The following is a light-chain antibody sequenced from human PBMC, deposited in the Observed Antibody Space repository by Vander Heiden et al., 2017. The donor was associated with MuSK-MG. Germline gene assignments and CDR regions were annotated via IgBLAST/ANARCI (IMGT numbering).Light chain of an antibody. CDR1: SGSVSSSYY. CDR3: ALPMGSGPWV. CDR2: NTN. J-gene: IGLJ3*02. Sequence: QTVVTQEPSFSVSPGGTVTLTCGLNSGSVSSSYYPSWYQQTPGQTPRTLIYNTNIRSSGVPDRFSGSILGNKAALTITGAQADDESHDYCALPMGSGPWVFGEGTKLTVL. V-gene: IGLV8-61*01.